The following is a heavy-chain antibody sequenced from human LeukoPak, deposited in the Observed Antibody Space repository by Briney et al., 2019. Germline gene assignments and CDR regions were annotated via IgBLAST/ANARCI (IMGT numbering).Heavy chain of an antibody. CDR3: AREVSYDSSGYYPIEYNWFDP. Sequence: ASVKVSCKASGYTFTGYYMHWVRQAPGQGLEWMGWINPNSGGTNYAQKFQGRVAMTRDTSISTAYMELSRLRSDDTAVYYCAREVSYDSSGYYPIEYNWFDPWGQGTLVTVSS. J-gene: IGHJ5*02. CDR1: GYTFTGYY. V-gene: IGHV1-2*02. CDR2: INPNSGGT. D-gene: IGHD3-22*01.